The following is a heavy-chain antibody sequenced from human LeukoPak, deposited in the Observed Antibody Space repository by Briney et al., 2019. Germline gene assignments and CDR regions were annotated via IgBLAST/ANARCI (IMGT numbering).Heavy chain of an antibody. V-gene: IGHV4-59*01. CDR1: GGSFSGYY. D-gene: IGHD4-17*01. Sequence: SETLSLTCAVYGGSFSGYYWSWIRQPPGKGLEWIGYIYYSGSTNYNPSLKSRVTISVDTSKNQFSLKLSSVTAADTAVYYCARDYGDLPYYYYGMDAWGQGTTVTVSS. CDR3: ARDYGDLPYYYYGMDA. J-gene: IGHJ6*02. CDR2: IYYSGST.